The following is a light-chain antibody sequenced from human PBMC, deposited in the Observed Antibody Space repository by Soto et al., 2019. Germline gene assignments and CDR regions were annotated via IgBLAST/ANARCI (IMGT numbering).Light chain of an antibody. Sequence: EILMTQSPATLSVSPGERATLSCRASQSVGSNLAWYQQKPGQAPRLLIRTASIRATGTPDRFSGGGSGTEFTLTISSLQSEDFAVYYCHQYNNWPQTFGQGTKVELK. J-gene: IGKJ1*01. CDR2: TAS. CDR3: HQYNNWPQT. CDR1: QSVGSN. V-gene: IGKV3-15*01.